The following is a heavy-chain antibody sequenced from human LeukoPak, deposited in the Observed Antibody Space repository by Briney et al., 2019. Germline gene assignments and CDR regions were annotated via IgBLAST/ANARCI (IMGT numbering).Heavy chain of an antibody. Sequence: HSGGSLRLSCAASGFTFSSYAMSWVRQAPGKGLEWVSAISGSGGSTYYADSVKGRFTISRDNSRKTLYLQMNSLRAGDTAVYYCAIRAEVVAATRVDYWGQGTLVTVSS. CDR1: GFTFSSYA. CDR2: ISGSGGST. J-gene: IGHJ4*02. V-gene: IGHV3-23*01. CDR3: AIRAEVVAATRVDY. D-gene: IGHD2-15*01.